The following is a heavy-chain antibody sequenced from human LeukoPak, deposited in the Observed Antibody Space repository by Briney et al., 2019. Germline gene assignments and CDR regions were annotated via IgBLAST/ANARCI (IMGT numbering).Heavy chain of an antibody. CDR3: ARGFPPGSGSRGSHAFDV. J-gene: IGHJ3*01. V-gene: IGHV4-34*01. CDR1: ELSFSAYY. D-gene: IGHD6-19*01. Sequence: PSETLSLTCAVSELSFSAYYWNWIRQSPGKGLEWIGEINYGGSTKYTPSLEGRGTILIDTSKNQFSLKLTSVTAADTAVYYCARGFPPGSGSRGSHAFDVWGQGTMVTVSS. CDR2: INYGGST.